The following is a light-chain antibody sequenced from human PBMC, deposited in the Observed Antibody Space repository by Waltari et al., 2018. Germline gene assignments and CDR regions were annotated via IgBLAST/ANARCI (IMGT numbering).Light chain of an antibody. Sequence: DIQMTQSPSSLSPYVGDRVTITCRASQSISSYLNWYQQKPGKAPKLVIYAASSLQSGVPSRFSGSGSGTDFTLTISSLQPEDFATYYCQQSYSTPQTFGQGTKLEIK. J-gene: IGKJ2*01. V-gene: IGKV1-39*01. CDR3: QQSYSTPQT. CDR2: AAS. CDR1: QSISSY.